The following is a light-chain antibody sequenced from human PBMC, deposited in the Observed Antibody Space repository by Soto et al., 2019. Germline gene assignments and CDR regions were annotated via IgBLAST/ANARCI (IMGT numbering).Light chain of an antibody. CDR1: SSDVGGYNY. CDR3: NSYTSKATGV. V-gene: IGLV2-14*01. CDR2: EVS. J-gene: IGLJ1*01. Sequence: QSVLTQPASVSGSPGQSITISCTGTSSDVGGYNYVSWYQQHPGKAPKLIIYEVSNRPSGVSNRFSGSKSGNTASLTISVVQAEDEADEYCNSYTSKATGVFGTGTKVTVL.